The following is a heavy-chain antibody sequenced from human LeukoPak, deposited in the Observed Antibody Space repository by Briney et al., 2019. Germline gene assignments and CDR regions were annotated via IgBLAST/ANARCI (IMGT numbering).Heavy chain of an antibody. CDR3: ATERVGRRYYDILTRSNYFDY. D-gene: IGHD3-9*01. V-gene: IGHV1-24*01. CDR2: FDPEDGET. J-gene: IGHJ4*02. Sequence: ASVKVSCKVSGYTLTELSIHWVRQAPGKGLEWMGGFDPEDGETIYAQKFQGRVTMTEDTSTDTAYMELSSLRSEDTAVYYCATERVGRRYYDILTRSNYFDYWGQGTLVTVSS. CDR1: GYTLTELS.